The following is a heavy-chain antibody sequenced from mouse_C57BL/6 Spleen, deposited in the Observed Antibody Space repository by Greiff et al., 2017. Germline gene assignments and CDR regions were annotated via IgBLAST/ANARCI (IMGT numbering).Heavy chain of an antibody. J-gene: IGHJ2*01. V-gene: IGHV1-69*01. Sequence: VQLVESGAELVMPGASVKLSCKASGYTFTSYWMHWVKQRPGQGLEWIGEIDPSDSYTNYNQKFKGKSTLTVDKSSSTAYMQLSSLTSEDSAVYYCARWGAMYYFDYWGQGTTLTVSS. CDR1: GYTFTSYW. CDR2: IDPSDSYT. CDR3: ARWGAMYYFDY.